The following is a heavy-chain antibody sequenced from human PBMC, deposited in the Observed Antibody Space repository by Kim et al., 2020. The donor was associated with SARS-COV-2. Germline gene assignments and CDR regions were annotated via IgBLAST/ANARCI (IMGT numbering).Heavy chain of an antibody. V-gene: IGHV4-39*01. CDR2: IFYSGNT. Sequence: SETLSLTCTVSGGSISTSSYYWGRIRQPPGMGLDWIGTIFYSGNTYYNLSLKSPVTISADTSKYQFSLKFTSATAADTAVYYCARSPTYYDFGCDYPKY. D-gene: IGHD3-3*01. CDR1: GGSISTSSYY. CDR3: ARSPTYYDFGCDYPKY. J-gene: IGHJ1*01.